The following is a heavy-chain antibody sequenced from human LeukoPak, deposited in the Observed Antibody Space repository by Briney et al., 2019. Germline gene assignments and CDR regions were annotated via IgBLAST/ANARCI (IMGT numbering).Heavy chain of an antibody. J-gene: IGHJ3*02. Sequence: GESLKISCKASGYSFSSYWIGWVRQMPGKGLEWMGIIFPGDSETRYSPSFQGQVTFSADNSITTAYLQWNSLKASDTAMYYCARHLSILASSLNAFDIRGQGTLVAVSS. CDR3: ARHLSILASSLNAFDI. CDR1: GYSFSSYW. CDR2: IFPGDSET. V-gene: IGHV5-51*01. D-gene: IGHD6-6*01.